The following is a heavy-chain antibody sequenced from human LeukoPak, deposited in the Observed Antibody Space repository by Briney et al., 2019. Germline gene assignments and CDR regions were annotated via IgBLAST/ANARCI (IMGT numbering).Heavy chain of an antibody. Sequence: ASVKVSCKASGYTFTSYGISWVRQAPGQGLEWMGWISAYNGNTNYAQKLQGRVTMTTDTSTSTAYMELRSLRSDDTVVYYCARGPKYIAAAGTANYWGQGTLVTVSS. D-gene: IGHD6-13*01. CDR1: GYTFTSYG. CDR2: ISAYNGNT. J-gene: IGHJ4*02. CDR3: ARGPKYIAAAGTANY. V-gene: IGHV1-18*01.